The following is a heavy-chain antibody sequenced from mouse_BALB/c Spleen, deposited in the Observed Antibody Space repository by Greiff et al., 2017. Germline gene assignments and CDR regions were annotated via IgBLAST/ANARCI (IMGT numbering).Heavy chain of an antibody. Sequence: QVQLQQPGAELVKPGASVKLSCKASGYTFTSYWMHWVKQRPGQGLEWIGYINPSTGYTEYNQKFKDKATLTADKSSSTAYMQLSSLTSEDSAVYYCARGVAYFDCWGQGTTLTVSS. V-gene: IGHV1-7*01. J-gene: IGHJ2*01. D-gene: IGHD1-1*02. CDR1: GYTFTSYW. CDR3: ARGVAYFDC. CDR2: INPSTGYT.